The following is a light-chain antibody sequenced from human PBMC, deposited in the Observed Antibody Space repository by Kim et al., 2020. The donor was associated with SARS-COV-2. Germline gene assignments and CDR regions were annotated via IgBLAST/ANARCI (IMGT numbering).Light chain of an antibody. J-gene: IGLJ3*02. Sequence: GQSITTSCTGTSSDVGGHNYVSWYQHPPGKAPKLMIYEVTKRPSGVSNRFSGSKSGNTASLTISGLQAEDEADYYCSSYTNSYTWVFGGGTQLTVL. CDR3: SSYTNSYTWV. CDR1: SSDVGGHNY. V-gene: IGLV2-14*01. CDR2: EVT.